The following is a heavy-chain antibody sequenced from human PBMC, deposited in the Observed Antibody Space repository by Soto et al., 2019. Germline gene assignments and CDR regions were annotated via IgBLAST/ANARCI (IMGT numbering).Heavy chain of an antibody. D-gene: IGHD3-10*02. CDR3: ARRYVREYYFDY. CDR2: IYYSGST. V-gene: IGHV4-39*01. CDR1: GGSISSSSYY. J-gene: IGHJ4*02. Sequence: QLQLQESGPGLVKPSETLSLTCTVSGGSISSSSYYWGWIRQPPGKGLEWIGSIYYSGSTYYNPSLKSRVTISVDTSKNQFSLKLSSVTAADTAVYYCARRYVREYYFDYWGQGTLVTVSS.